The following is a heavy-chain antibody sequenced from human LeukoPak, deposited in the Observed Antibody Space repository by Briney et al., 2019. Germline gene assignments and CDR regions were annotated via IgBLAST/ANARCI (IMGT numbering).Heavy chain of an antibody. CDR2: IKQDGSEK. Sequence: GGSLRLSCAASGFTFSSYWMSWVRQAPGKGLEWVANIKQDGSEKYYVDSVKGRFTISRDNAKNSLYLQMNSLRAEDTAVYYCARDYDSSGYNFDYWGQGTLVAVSS. V-gene: IGHV3-7*01. CDR3: ARDYDSSGYNFDY. J-gene: IGHJ4*02. D-gene: IGHD3-22*01. CDR1: GFTFSSYW.